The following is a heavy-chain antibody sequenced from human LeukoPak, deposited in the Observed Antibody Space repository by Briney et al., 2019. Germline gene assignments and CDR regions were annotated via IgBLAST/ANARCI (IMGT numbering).Heavy chain of an antibody. V-gene: IGHV1-8*01. CDR3: ARGSSYYFDY. CDR1: RYTFTNYD. J-gene: IGHJ4*02. CDR2: MNPNTGNT. D-gene: IGHD6-6*01. Sequence: ASVTVSCMASRYTFTNYDINWVRQATGPGIEWMGWMNPNTGNTSYAQKFQGRVTMTRDMSTSTVYMELSSLRSEDTAVYYCARGSSYYFDYWGQGTLVTVSS.